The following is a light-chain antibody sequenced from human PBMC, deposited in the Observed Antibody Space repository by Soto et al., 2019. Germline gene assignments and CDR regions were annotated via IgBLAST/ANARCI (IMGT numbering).Light chain of an antibody. J-gene: IGLJ1*01. CDR3: RSYPSSILGV. CDR2: DVS. Sequence: QSVLTLPASVSAAPGQSITISRTGSSRAVGGYNYVSWYQQLPGKAPKLMIYDVSIRPLGVSNRFSCSKPVNMASLTISGLPAEEAADYHWRSYPSSILGVFGTGTKVTVL. V-gene: IGLV2-14*03. CDR1: SRAVGGYNY.